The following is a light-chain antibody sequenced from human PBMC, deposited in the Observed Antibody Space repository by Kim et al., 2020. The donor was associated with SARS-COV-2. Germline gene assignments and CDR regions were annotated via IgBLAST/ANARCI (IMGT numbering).Light chain of an antibody. Sequence: PGKTARITCGGNNIGSKSVHWYQQKPGQAPVLVIYYDSDRPSGIPERFSGSNSGNTVTLTISRVEAGDEADYYCQVWDSSSDHRVFGGGTQLTVL. CDR1: NIGSKS. CDR3: QVWDSSSDHRV. CDR2: YDS. J-gene: IGLJ3*02. V-gene: IGLV3-21*04.